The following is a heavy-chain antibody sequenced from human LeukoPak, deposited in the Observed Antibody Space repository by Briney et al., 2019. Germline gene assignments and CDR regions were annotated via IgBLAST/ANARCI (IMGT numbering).Heavy chain of an antibody. V-gene: IGHV4-30-2*01. J-gene: IGHJ4*02. CDR1: GGSISSGGYY. CDR2: IYHSGST. D-gene: IGHD6-19*01. CDR3: ARDYGSGWYDYFDY. Sequence: PSETLSLTCTVSGGSISSGGYYWSWIRQPPGKGLEWIGYIYHSGSTYYNPSLKSRVTISVDRSKNQFSLKLSSVTAADTAVYYCARDYGSGWYDYFDYWGRGTLVTVSS.